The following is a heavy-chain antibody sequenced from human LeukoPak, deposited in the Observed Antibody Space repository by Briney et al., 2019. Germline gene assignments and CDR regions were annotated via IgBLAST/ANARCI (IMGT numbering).Heavy chain of an antibody. J-gene: IGHJ4*02. CDR2: ISTRGITR. V-gene: IGHV3-48*03. CDR1: GFTFSSFE. D-gene: IGHD4/OR15-4a*01. Sequence: PGGSLRLSCAASGFTFSSFELNWVRQAPGKGLEWVSYISTRGITRYYADSVKGRFTISRDNATNSLYLQMNSLRAEDTAVYYCARRAGAYSHPYDYWGQGTLVTVSS. CDR3: ARRAGAYSHPYDY.